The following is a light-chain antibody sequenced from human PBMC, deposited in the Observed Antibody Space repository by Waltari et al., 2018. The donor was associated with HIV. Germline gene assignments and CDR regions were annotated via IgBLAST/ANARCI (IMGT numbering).Light chain of an antibody. CDR1: QSDSSN. V-gene: IGKV3-15*01. Sequence: EIVMTQSPATLSVSPGERATLSCRASQSDSSNLAWYQQKPGQAPRLLIYGASTRATGIPARFSGSGSGTEFTLTISSLQSEDFAVYYCQQYNTWPPRTFGQGTKLEIK. CDR3: QQYNTWPPRT. CDR2: GAS. J-gene: IGKJ2*01.